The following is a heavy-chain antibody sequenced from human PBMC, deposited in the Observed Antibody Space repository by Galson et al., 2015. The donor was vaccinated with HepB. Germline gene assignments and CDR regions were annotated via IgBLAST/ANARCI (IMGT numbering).Heavy chain of an antibody. CDR2: INAGNGNT. CDR1: GGTFSSYA. CDR3: ARDGDSSGYYYGAFDI. Sequence: SVKVSCKASGGTFSSYAISWVRQAPGQGLEWMGWINAGNGNTKYSQKFQGRVTITRDTSASTAYMELSSLRSEDMAVYYCARDGDSSGYYYGAFDIWGQGTMVTVSS. V-gene: IGHV1-3*01. D-gene: IGHD3-22*01. J-gene: IGHJ3*02.